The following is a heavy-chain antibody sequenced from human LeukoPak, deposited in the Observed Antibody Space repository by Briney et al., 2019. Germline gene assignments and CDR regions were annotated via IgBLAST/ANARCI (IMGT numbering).Heavy chain of an antibody. Sequence: VGSLRLSCAASAFTFSSYAMSWVRQAPGKGLEWVSAISGSGGSTYYADSVKGRFTISRDNSKNTLYLQMNSLRAEDTAVYYCAKGLRGYSHGPYNRFEPWGEGTLVTVSS. V-gene: IGHV3-23*01. CDR1: AFTFSSYA. CDR3: AKGLRGYSHGPYNRFEP. J-gene: IGHJ5*02. CDR2: ISGSGGST. D-gene: IGHD5-18*01.